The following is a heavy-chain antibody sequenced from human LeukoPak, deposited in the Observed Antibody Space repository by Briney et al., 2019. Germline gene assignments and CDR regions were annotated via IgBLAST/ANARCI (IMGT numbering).Heavy chain of an antibody. D-gene: IGHD4-23*01. CDR2: IYYSGST. CDR1: GGSISSYY. J-gene: IGHJ4*02. V-gene: IGHV4-59*01. CDR3: AREIYGGGDY. Sequence: SETLSLTCTVSGGSISSYYWSWIRQPPGKGLEWIGYIYYSGSTNYNPSLKSRVTMSVDTSKNQFSLKLSSVTAAGTAVYYCAREIYGGGDYWGQGTLVTVSS.